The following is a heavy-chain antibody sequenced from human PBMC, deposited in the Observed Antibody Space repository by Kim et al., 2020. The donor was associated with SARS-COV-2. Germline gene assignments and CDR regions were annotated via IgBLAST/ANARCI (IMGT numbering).Heavy chain of an antibody. CDR2: IRFSGAT. D-gene: IGHD6-19*01. V-gene: IGHV4-59*01. J-gene: IGHJ4*02. Sequence: SETLSLTCTVSGRSLTGYFWTWLRQSPGKRLEWIGYIRFSGATTYNSSLENRVTLSLDTSKNQVFLKLTSVTAADTALYFCARGNGWHDYWGQGTLVSVSS. CDR1: GRSLTGYF. CDR3: ARGNGWHDY.